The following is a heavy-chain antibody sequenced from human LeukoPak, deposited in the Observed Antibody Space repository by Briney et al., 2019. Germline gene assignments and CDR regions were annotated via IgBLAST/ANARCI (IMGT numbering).Heavy chain of an antibody. V-gene: IGHV3-9*01. CDR1: GFSFDDYA. D-gene: IGHD6-19*01. J-gene: IGHJ4*02. CDR2: ISWNSDSM. CDR3: AKDGGHTSVLYYFEC. Sequence: QAGGSLRLSCAASGFSFDDYAMHWVRQVPGKGLEGVSGISWNSDSMRYADSVKGRFTVSRDNAKNCLYLQMNSLRTEDTAFYYCAKDGGHTSVLYYFECWGQGTLVTVSS.